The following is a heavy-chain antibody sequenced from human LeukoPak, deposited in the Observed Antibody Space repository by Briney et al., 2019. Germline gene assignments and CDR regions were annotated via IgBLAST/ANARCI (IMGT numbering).Heavy chain of an antibody. D-gene: IGHD3-3*01. CDR3: AKVEWPDAFSI. CDR2: ISSSGDNT. CDR1: GFTYSSYA. V-gene: IGHV3-23*01. J-gene: IGHJ3*02. Sequence: GGSLRLSCVASGFTYSSYAVTWVRQAPGKGLEWVSLISSSGDNTYYADSVEGRFTISRDNSKNTLYLQMNSLRAEDTAIYYCAKVEWPDAFSIWGQGTMVTVSS.